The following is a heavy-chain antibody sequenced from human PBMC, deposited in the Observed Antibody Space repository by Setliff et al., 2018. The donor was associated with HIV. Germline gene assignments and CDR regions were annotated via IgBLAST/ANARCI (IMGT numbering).Heavy chain of an antibody. D-gene: IGHD3-3*01. J-gene: IGHJ6*03. CDR3: ARGPDSRVLEWLSRPNYYYYMDV. CDR2: INHSGST. Sequence: SETLSLTCAVYGGSSSAYCWSWIRQPPGKGLEWIGEINHSGSTNYNTSLKSRLTISVDTSKNQFPLELNSVTAADTAVYYCARGPDSRVLEWLSRPNYYYYMDVWGKGTTVTVSS. CDR1: GGSSSAYC. V-gene: IGHV4-34*01.